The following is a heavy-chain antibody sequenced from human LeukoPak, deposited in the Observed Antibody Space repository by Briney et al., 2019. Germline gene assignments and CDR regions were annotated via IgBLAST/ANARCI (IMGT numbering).Heavy chain of an antibody. V-gene: IGHV3-64*01. D-gene: IGHD1-26*01. CDR2: ISSNGGST. Sequence: GGSLTLSCAASGFTFSSYAMHWLRQAPGKGLEYLSAISSNGGSTYYANSVKGRFTISRDNSKNTLYLQMGSLRAEDMAVYYCARAKWDLLRFFDYWGQGTLVTVSS. J-gene: IGHJ4*02. CDR3: ARAKWDLLRFFDY. CDR1: GFTFSSYA.